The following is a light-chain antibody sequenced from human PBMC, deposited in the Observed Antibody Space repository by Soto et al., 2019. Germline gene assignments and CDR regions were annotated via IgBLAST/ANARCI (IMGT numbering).Light chain of an antibody. J-gene: IGKJ5*01. V-gene: IGKV1-9*01. CDR1: QTINDY. Sequence: DIQMTQSPSFLSASVGDRVTVTCRASQTINDYLAWFQKKEGKAPELLIYPASTLQGGVPSRFSGRGSGIEFTLTISSLQPEDFATYYCQQLRAYPHTFGQGTRLEIK. CDR2: PAS. CDR3: QQLRAYPHT.